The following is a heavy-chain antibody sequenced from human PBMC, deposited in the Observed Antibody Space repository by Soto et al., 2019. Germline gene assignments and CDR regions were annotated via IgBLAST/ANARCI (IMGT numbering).Heavy chain of an antibody. Sequence: PSETLSLTCTVSGGSISSYYWSWIRQPPGKGLEWIGYIYYSGSTNYNPSLKSRVTISVDTSKNQFSLKLSSVTAADTAVYYCARLQGITIFGVVILNWFDPWGQGTLVTVSS. J-gene: IGHJ5*02. V-gene: IGHV4-59*08. D-gene: IGHD3-3*01. CDR2: IYYSGST. CDR3: ARLQGITIFGVVILNWFDP. CDR1: GGSISSYY.